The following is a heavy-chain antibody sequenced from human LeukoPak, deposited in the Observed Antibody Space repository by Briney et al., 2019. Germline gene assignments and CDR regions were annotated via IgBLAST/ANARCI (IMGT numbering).Heavy chain of an antibody. Sequence: GGSLRLSCAAPGFTFSSYAMSWVRQAPGKGLEWVSAISGSGGSTYYADSVKGRFTISRDNSKNTLYLQMNSLRAEDTAVYYCASQDYYYDSSGYLTDYWGQGTLVTVSS. CDR1: GFTFSSYA. D-gene: IGHD3-22*01. V-gene: IGHV3-23*01. CDR2: ISGSGGST. J-gene: IGHJ4*02. CDR3: ASQDYYYDSSGYLTDY.